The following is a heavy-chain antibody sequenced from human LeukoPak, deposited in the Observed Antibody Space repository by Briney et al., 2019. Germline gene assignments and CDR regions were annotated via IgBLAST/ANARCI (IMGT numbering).Heavy chain of an antibody. V-gene: IGHV4-39*01. CDR1: GGSISSSSSY. CDR3: ARRGGDY. CDR2: IYYSGGA. Sequence: SETLSLTCTVSGGSISSSSSYWGWICQPPGKGLEWIGSIYYSGGAYYNPSLKSRVTISVDTSKNQFSLKLISVTAADTAVYYCARRGGDYWGQGTLVTVSS. D-gene: IGHD3-16*01. J-gene: IGHJ4*02.